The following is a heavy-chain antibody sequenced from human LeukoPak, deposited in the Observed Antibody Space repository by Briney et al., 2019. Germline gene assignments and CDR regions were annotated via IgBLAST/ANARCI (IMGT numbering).Heavy chain of an antibody. Sequence: SETLSLTCAVYGGSFSGYYWSWIRQPPGKGLEWIGEINHSGSTNYSPSLKSRVTISVDTSKNQFSLKLSSVTAADTAVYYCARGQGGSGSYHKRWGQGTLVTVSS. J-gene: IGHJ4*02. D-gene: IGHD3-10*01. CDR1: GGSFSGYY. CDR3: ARGQGGSGSYHKR. CDR2: INHSGST. V-gene: IGHV4-34*01.